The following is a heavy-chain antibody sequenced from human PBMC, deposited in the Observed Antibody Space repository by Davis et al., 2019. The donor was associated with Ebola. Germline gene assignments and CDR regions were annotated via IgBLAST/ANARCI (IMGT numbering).Heavy chain of an antibody. V-gene: IGHV3-66*01. CDR3: ARGVRIPVSGTGYAFDI. D-gene: IGHD6-19*01. Sequence: GESLKISCAASGFTVSSNYMSWVRQAPGKGLEWVSVIYGGGSTYYADSLKGRFTISRDNSRNTLYLQMNSLRADDTAVYYCARGVRIPVSGTGYAFDIWGQGTMVTVSS. J-gene: IGHJ3*02. CDR1: GFTVSSNY. CDR2: IYGGGST.